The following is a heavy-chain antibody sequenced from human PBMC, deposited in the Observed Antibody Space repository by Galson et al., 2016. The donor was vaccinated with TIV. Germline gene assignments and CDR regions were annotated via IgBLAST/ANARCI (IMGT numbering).Heavy chain of an antibody. D-gene: IGHD2-2*01. Sequence: SLRLSCAASGLTFSSFAFSWVRQAPGKGLEWVSAITVSGANTYYTDSVKGRFTVSRDNSKNTLYLQMNSLRGEDTAFYYCARGRGYCSTTSCYLDSWGQGALVTVS. V-gene: IGHV3-23*01. CDR3: ARGRGYCSTTSCYLDS. CDR1: GLTFSSFA. J-gene: IGHJ4*02. CDR2: ITVSGANT.